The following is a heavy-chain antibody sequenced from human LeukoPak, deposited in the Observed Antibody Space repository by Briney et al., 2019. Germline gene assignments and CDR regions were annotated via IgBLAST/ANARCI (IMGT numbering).Heavy chain of an antibody. J-gene: IGHJ5*02. CDR2: IKQDGSEK. D-gene: IGHD5-18*01. CDR3: ARGLWPGNRNWFDP. V-gene: IGHV3-7*01. Sequence: PGGPLGLSVQALDLPFVGFWWSGSARAQGKGLEGWPNIKQDGSEKYYVDSVKGRFTISRDNAKNSLYLQMNSLRAEDTAVYYCARGLWPGNRNWFDPWGQGTLVTVSS. CDR1: DLPFVGF.